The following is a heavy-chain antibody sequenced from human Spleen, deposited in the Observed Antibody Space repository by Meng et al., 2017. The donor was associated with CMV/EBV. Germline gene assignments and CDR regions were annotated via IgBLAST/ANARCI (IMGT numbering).Heavy chain of an antibody. CDR3: ARASGSTVTFDY. V-gene: IGHV4-31*03. CDR2: IYYSGST. CDR1: SDSISSGGSY. D-gene: IGHD4-17*01. Sequence: TVSSDSISSGGSYWTWVRQHPGKGLEWIGYIYYSGSTYYNPSLKSRVTMSLDTSNNQSSLNLSSLTAADTAVYYCARASGSTVTFDYWGQGTLVTVSS. J-gene: IGHJ4*02.